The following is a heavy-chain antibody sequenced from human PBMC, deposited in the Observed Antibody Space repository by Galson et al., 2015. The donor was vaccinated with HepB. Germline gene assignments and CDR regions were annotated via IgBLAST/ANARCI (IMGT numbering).Heavy chain of an antibody. V-gene: IGHV6-1*01. CDR2: TYYRSKWYN. CDR1: GDSVSSNSAA. CDR3: ATGPYYYYGMDV. J-gene: IGHJ6*02. D-gene: IGHD1-14*01. Sequence: CAISGDSVSSNSAAWNWIRQSPSRGLEWLGRTYYRSKWYNNYAVSVKSRITINPDTTKNQFSLQLNSVTPEDTAVYYCATGPYYYYGMDVWGQGTTVTVSS.